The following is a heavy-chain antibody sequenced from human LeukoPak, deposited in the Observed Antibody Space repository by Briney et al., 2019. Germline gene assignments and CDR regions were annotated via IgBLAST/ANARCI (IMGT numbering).Heavy chain of an antibody. V-gene: IGHV1-8*01. CDR1: GYTFTSYD. CDR3: ARGNSGSRSVVR. CDR2: MNPNSGNT. J-gene: IGHJ4*02. Sequence: ASVKVSCKASGYTFTSYDINWVRQATGQGLEWMGWMNPNSGNTGYAQKFQGRVTMTRNTSISTAYMELSSLRSEDTAMHYCARGNSGSRSVVRWGQGTLVTVSS. D-gene: IGHD1-26*01.